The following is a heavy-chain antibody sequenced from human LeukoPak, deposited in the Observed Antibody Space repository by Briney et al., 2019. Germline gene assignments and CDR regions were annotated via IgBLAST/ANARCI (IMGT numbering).Heavy chain of an antibody. J-gene: IGHJ6*03. V-gene: IGHV4-59*01. CDR2: IYYSGST. D-gene: IGHD5-18*01. Sequence: SETLSLTCTVSGGSISSYYWSWIRQPPGKGLEWIGYIYYSGSTNYNPSLKSRVTISVDTSKNQFSLKLSSVTAADTAVYYCARGGKARDTAMVFYYYYYMDVWGKGTTVTVSS. CDR1: GGSISSYY. CDR3: ARGGKARDTAMVFYYYYYMDV.